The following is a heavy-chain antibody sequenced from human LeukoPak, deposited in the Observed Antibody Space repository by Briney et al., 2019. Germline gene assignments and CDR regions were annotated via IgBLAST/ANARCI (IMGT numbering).Heavy chain of an antibody. CDR3: ARTYGSGSYWLDP. D-gene: IGHD3-10*01. V-gene: IGHV4-59*08. CDR2: IYYSGNT. J-gene: IGHJ5*02. CDR1: SDSISGYY. Sequence: PSETLSLTCSVSSDSISGYYWSWLRQPPGKGLEWIGYIYYSGNTYYNPSLKSRVTISLDTSKNQFSLKLSSVTAADTAVYYCARTYGSGSYWLDPWGQGTLVTVSS.